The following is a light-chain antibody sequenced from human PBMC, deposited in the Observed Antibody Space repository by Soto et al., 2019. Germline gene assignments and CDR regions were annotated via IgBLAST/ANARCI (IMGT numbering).Light chain of an antibody. V-gene: IGLV2-14*01. Sequence: ALAQPASVSGSPGQSIAISCTGTSSDVGGYDYVSWYQQHPDEAPKLMIYEVTKRPSGVSNRFSGSKSGNTASLTISGLQPEDEADYYCSSHTSGSTRVFGSGTKVTV. CDR3: SSHTSGSTRV. CDR1: SSDVGGYDY. CDR2: EVT. J-gene: IGLJ1*01.